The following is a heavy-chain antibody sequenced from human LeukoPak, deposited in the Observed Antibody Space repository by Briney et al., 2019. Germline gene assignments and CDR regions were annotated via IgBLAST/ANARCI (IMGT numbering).Heavy chain of an antibody. CDR3: ASATMSKVTLGAFDI. CDR1: GGSFSGYY. J-gene: IGHJ3*02. D-gene: IGHD4-17*01. Sequence: KSSETLSLTCAVYGGSFSGYYWSWIRQPPGKGLEWIGEINHSGSTNYNPSLKSRVTISVDTSKNQFSLKLSSVTAADPAVYYCASATMSKVTLGAFDIWGQGTMVTVSS. V-gene: IGHV4-34*01. CDR2: INHSGST.